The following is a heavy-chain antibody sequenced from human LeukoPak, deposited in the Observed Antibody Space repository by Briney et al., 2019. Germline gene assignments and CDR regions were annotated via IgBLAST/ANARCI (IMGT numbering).Heavy chain of an antibody. CDR3: ARDGYSGYGGYDY. J-gene: IGHJ4*02. D-gene: IGHD5-12*01. CDR1: GYTFTGDY. Sequence: GASVKVSCKPSGYTFTGDYIHWVRQAPGQGLEWTGWLNPNSGGTGYAQKFQGRVTMTRDTSISTAYMELSSLTSDDTAVYYCARDGYSGYGGYDYWGQGTLVTVSS. CDR2: LNPNSGGT. V-gene: IGHV1-2*02.